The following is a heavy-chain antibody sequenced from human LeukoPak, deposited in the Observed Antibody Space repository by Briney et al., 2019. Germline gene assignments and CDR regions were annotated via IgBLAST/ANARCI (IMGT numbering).Heavy chain of an antibody. Sequence: PSETLSLTCTVSGGSISSYYWSWIRQPAGKGLEWIGRIYTSGSTNYNPSLKSRVTMPVDTSKNQFSLKLSSVTAADTAVYYCARLDSSSWYSDAFDIWGQGTMVTVSS. V-gene: IGHV4-4*07. CDR2: IYTSGST. CDR1: GGSISSYY. CDR3: ARLDSSSWYSDAFDI. J-gene: IGHJ3*02. D-gene: IGHD6-13*01.